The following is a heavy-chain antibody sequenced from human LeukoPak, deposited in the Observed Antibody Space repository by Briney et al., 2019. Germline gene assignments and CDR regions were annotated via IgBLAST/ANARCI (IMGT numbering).Heavy chain of an antibody. Sequence: SETLSLTCTVSGGSISSYSWNWIRQPPGKGLEWIGFIYYSGTTNYNPSLKSRVSISVDTSTNQFSLKLRSLTAADTAVYYCARGRDAYYFAYWGQGTLVTVSS. CDR1: GGSISSYS. D-gene: IGHD2-21*01. CDR2: IYYSGTT. CDR3: ARGRDAYYFAY. J-gene: IGHJ4*02. V-gene: IGHV4-59*12.